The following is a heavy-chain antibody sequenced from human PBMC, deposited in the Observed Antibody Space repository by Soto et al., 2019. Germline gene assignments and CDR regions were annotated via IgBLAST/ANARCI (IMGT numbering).Heavy chain of an antibody. CDR2: IWYDGSNK. CDR3: ARGIIGYYYYGMDV. CDR1: GFTFSSYG. Sequence: QVQLVESGGGVVQPGRSLRLSCAASGFTFSSYGMHWVRQAPGKGLEGVAVIWYDGSNKYYADSVKGRFTISRDNSKNTLHLQMNSMRAEDTAVYYSARGIIGYYYYGMDVWGQGTTVTVSS. V-gene: IGHV3-33*01. J-gene: IGHJ6*02. D-gene: IGHD2-15*01.